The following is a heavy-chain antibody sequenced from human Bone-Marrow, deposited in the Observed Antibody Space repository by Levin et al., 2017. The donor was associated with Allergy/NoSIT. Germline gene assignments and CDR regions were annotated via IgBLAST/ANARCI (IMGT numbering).Heavy chain of an antibody. CDR2: IYYRSKWYN. J-gene: IGHJ6*02. CDR3: SRGYYRGSNYYYYGLDV. D-gene: IGHD1-26*01. CDR1: GDTVSSGSTA. V-gene: IGHV6-1*01. Sequence: SETLSLTCAISGDTVSSGSTAWNWIRQSPSRGLEWLGRIYYRSKWYNDYALSVESRITINPDTSKNQFSLQLNSVTPEDTAVYYCSRGYYRGSNYYYYGLDVWGQGTTVTVSS.